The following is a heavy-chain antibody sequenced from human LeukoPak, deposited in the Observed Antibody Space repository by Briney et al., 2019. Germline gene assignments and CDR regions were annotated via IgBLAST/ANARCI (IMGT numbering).Heavy chain of an antibody. CDR2: IYDSGST. D-gene: IGHD5-18*01. CDR1: GGSIRSYY. J-gene: IGHJ5*02. V-gene: IGHV4-59*01. Sequence: SETLSLTCTVSGGSIRSYYWSWIRQPPGKGLEWIGYIYDSGSTNYNPSLKSRVTISVDTSQNQFSLRLTSVTAADTAVYWCARDARGYNYDYSWFDTWGQGTLVTVSS. CDR3: ARDARGYNYDYSWFDT.